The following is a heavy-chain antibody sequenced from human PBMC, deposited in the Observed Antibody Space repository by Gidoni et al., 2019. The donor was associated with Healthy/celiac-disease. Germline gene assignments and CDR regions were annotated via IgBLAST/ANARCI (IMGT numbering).Heavy chain of an antibody. D-gene: IGHD2-2*01. CDR3: ARESDCSSTSCPLDY. CDR2: IIPIFGKA. V-gene: IGHV1-69*01. CDR1: GGTFSSYA. Sequence: QVQLVQSGAEVKKPGSSVKVSCKASGGTFSSYAVSWVRQAPGQGLEWMGGIIPIFGKATYAQKVQGRVTITADEATSTAYMELSSLRSEDTAVYYCARESDCSSTSCPLDYWGQGTLVTVSS. J-gene: IGHJ4*02.